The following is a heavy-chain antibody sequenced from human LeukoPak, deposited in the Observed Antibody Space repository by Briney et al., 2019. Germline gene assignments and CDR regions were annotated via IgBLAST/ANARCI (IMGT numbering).Heavy chain of an antibody. CDR1: GFTFSSYG. CDR3: ARDRSMSGWYIDL. Sequence: GGSLRLSCAASGFTFSSYGMSWVRLAPGKGLEWVAVIWYDGSNKYYPDSVQGRFTISRDNSKNTLYLQVNSLRAEDTAVYYCARDRSMSGWYIDLWGRGTLVTVSS. V-gene: IGHV3-33*08. D-gene: IGHD2/OR15-2a*01. CDR2: IWYDGSNK. J-gene: IGHJ2*01.